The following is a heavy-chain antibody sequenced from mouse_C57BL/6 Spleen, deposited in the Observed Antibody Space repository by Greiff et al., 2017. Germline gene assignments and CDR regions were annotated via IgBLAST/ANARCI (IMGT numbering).Heavy chain of an antibody. Sequence: EVQRVESGEGLVKPGGSLKLSCAASGFTFSSYAMSWVRQTPEKRLEWVAYISSGGDYIYYADTVKGRFTISGDNARNTLYLQMSSLKSEDTAMYYCTRVHGSSFYYAMDYWGQGTSVTVSS. J-gene: IGHJ4*01. D-gene: IGHD1-1*01. CDR1: GFTFSSYA. CDR2: ISSGGDYI. CDR3: TRVHGSSFYYAMDY. V-gene: IGHV5-9-1*02.